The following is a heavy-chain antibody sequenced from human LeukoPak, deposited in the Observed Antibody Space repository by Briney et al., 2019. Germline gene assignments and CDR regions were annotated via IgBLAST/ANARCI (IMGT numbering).Heavy chain of an antibody. CDR1: GFTFSNYV. J-gene: IGHJ3*02. CDR2: ISYDGGNK. V-gene: IGHV3-30*04. CDR3: ARGEDAFDI. Sequence: GGSLRLSCEASGFTFSNYVIHWVRQAPGKGLEWVAVISYDGGNKYYADSVKGRFIVSRDDSKNTLYLQMNSLRAEDTAVFYCARGEDAFDIWGQGTMVTVSS.